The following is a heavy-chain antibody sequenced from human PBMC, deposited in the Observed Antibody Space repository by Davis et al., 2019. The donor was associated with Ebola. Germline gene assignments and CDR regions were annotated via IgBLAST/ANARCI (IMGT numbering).Heavy chain of an antibody. CDR1: GYTFTSYG. CDR2: INAGNGNT. Sequence: ASVKVSCKASGYTFTSYGISWVRQAPGQRLEWMGWINAGNGNTKYSQKFQGRVTITRDTSASTAYMELSSLRSEDTAVYYCARINFAGSVTTPSHNWFDPWGQGTLVTVSS. J-gene: IGHJ5*02. V-gene: IGHV1-3*01. CDR3: ARINFAGSVTTPSHNWFDP. D-gene: IGHD4-17*01.